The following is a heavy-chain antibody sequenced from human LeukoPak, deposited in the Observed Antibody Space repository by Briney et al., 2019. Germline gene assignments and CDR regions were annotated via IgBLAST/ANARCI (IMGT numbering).Heavy chain of an antibody. CDR1: GGSISSSSYY. J-gene: IGHJ4*02. D-gene: IGHD3-10*01. Sequence: SETLSLTCTVSGGSISSSSYYWSWIRQPPGKGLEWIGYIYYSGSTNYNPSLKSRVTISVDTSKNQFSLKLSSVTAADTAVYYCARDRGGWYFDYWGQGTLVTVSS. V-gene: IGHV4-61*01. CDR2: IYYSGST. CDR3: ARDRGGWYFDY.